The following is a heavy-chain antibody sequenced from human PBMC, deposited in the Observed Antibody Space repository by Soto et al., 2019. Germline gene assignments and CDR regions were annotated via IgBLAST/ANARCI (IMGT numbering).Heavy chain of an antibody. CDR3: AREKPGEIAARPDYWFDP. J-gene: IGHJ5*02. Sequence: KQSQTLSLTCAISGDSVSSNSAAWNWIRQSPSRGLEWLGRTYYRSKWYNDYAVSVKSRITINPDTSKNQFSLQLNSVTPEDTAVYYCAREKPGEIAARPDYWFDPWGQGTLVTVSS. CDR2: TYYRSKWYN. CDR1: GDSVSSNSAA. D-gene: IGHD6-6*01. V-gene: IGHV6-1*01.